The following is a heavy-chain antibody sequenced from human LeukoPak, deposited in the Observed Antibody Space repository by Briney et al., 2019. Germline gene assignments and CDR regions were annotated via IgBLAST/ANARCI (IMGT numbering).Heavy chain of an antibody. Sequence: GGSLRLSCAASGFTFSSYWMHWVRQAPGKGLVWVSRINSDGSSTSYADSVKGRFTISRDNSKNTLYLQMNSLRAEDTAVYYCAKPEPAAYYYDSSGYYYSDAFDIWGQGTMVTVSS. CDR1: GFTFSSYW. CDR2: INSDGSST. J-gene: IGHJ3*02. V-gene: IGHV3-74*01. D-gene: IGHD3-22*01. CDR3: AKPEPAAYYYDSSGYYYSDAFDI.